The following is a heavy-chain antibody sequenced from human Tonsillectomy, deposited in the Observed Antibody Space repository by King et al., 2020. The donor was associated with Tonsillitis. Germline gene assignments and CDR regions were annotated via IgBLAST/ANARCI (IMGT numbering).Heavy chain of an antibody. Sequence: LQLQESGPGLVKPSETLSLTCTVSGGSISSSSYYWGWIRQPPGKGLEWIGSIYYSGSTYYNPSLKSRVTISVDTSKNQFSLKLSSVTAADTAVYYCARHAPYSSGWYIIRYYYGMDVWGQGTTVTVSS. CDR2: IYYSGST. V-gene: IGHV4-39*07. CDR1: GGSISSSSYY. J-gene: IGHJ6*02. CDR3: ARHAPYSSGWYIIRYYYGMDV. D-gene: IGHD6-19*01.